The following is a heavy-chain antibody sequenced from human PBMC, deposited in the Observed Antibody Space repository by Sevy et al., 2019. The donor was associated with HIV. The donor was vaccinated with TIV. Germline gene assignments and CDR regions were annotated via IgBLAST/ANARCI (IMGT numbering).Heavy chain of an antibody. CDR1: SGSISAYY. D-gene: IGHD5-12*01. V-gene: IGHV4-59*01. CDR2: ICYTGST. CDR3: TRSPPVRSGDDSLNWFDP. J-gene: IGHJ5*01. Sequence: SETLSLTCTVSSGSISAYYWSWIRQPPGKALEYIGFICYTGSTYYNPSLKNRVTISVDTSKNQFSLNLSSVTAADTAVYYCTRSPPVRSGDDSLNWFDPWGQGTVVTVSS.